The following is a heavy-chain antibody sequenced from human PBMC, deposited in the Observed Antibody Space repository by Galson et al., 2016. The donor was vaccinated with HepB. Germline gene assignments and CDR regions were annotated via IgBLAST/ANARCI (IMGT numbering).Heavy chain of an antibody. V-gene: IGHV3-23*01. Sequence: SLRLSCAASGFTFSNYWMSWVRQAPGKGLEWVSAITGSGDSPYYADSVTGRFTISRDNSKNTLYLQMNSLRAEDTAVFYCAKDGWRSSVGYFYYYGLDVWGHGTTVTVSS. CDR3: AKDGWRSSVGYFYYYGLDV. CDR1: GFTFSNYW. D-gene: IGHD3-16*01. CDR2: ITGSGDSP. J-gene: IGHJ6*02.